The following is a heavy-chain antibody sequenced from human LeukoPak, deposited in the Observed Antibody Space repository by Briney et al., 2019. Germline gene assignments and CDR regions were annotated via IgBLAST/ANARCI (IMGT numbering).Heavy chain of an antibody. CDR3: ARDGDPGIAAAGFDY. Sequence: GSLRLSCAASGFTFSSYSMNWVRQAPGKGLEWVSSISSSSSYIYYADSVKGRFTISRDNAKNSLYLQMNSLRAEDTAVYYCARDGDPGIAAAGFDYWGQGTLVTVSS. CDR1: GFTFSSYS. V-gene: IGHV3-21*01. CDR2: ISSSSSYI. D-gene: IGHD6-13*01. J-gene: IGHJ4*02.